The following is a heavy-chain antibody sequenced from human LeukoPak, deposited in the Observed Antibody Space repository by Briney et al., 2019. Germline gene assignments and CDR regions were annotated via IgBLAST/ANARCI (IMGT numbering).Heavy chain of an antibody. D-gene: IGHD6-13*01. J-gene: IGHJ4*02. CDR2: IYPGDSDT. V-gene: IGHV5-51*01. Sequence: GESLHISCKGSAYSFTSYWIGWVRQMPGKGLEWMGIIYPGDSDTRYTPSFQGQVTISADKSISTAYLQWSSLKASDTAIYYCASSIAAAQGNGNAFDYWGQGTLVTVSS. CDR1: AYSFTSYW. CDR3: ASSIAAAQGNGNAFDY.